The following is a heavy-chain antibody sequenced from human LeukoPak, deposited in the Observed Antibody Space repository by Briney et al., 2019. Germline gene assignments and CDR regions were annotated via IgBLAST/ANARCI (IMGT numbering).Heavy chain of an antibody. V-gene: IGHV4-39*01. CDR1: GGSISSSSTYS. J-gene: IGHJ6*03. CDR3: ARQTYCINGVCYTEEGEFYYYMDV. D-gene: IGHD2-8*01. CDR2: IYYNAVT. Sequence: PSETLSLTCTVPGGSISSSSTYSWGWIRQPPGKGLAWIGNIYYNAVTYYNTSLKSRVNISEDTSNNQFSLKLTSVTAADTAVYYCARQTYCINGVCYTEEGEFYYYMDVWGKGTTVTVAS.